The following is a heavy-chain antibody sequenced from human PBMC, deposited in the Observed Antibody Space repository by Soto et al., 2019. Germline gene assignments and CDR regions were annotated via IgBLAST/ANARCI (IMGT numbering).Heavy chain of an antibody. J-gene: IGHJ4*02. CDR2: ISSGSSFI. V-gene: IGHV3-21*01. CDR3: ASWSGSGADY. Sequence: EVQLVESGGGLVKPGGSLRLSCAASGFTFTNYSINWFRQAPGKGLERVSSISSGSSFISYAASVKGRFTISRDNAKNSVYLQMNSLRAEDTAVHYCASWSGSGADYWGQGTLVTVSS. D-gene: IGHD3-10*01. CDR1: GFTFTNYS.